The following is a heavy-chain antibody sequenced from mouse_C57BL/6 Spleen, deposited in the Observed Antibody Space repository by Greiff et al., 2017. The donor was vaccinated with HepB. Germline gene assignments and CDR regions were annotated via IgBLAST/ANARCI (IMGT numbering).Heavy chain of an antibody. V-gene: IGHV5-17*01. D-gene: IGHD2-3*01. CDR3: ARNYDGSWFAY. CDR2: ISSGSSTI. CDR1: GFTFSDYG. J-gene: IGHJ3*01. Sequence: EVQGVESGGGLVKPGGSLKLSCAASGFTFSDYGMHWVRQAPEKGLEWVAYISSGSSTIYYADTVKGRFTISRDNAKNTLFLQMTSLRSEDTAMYYCARNYDGSWFAYWGQGTLVTVSA.